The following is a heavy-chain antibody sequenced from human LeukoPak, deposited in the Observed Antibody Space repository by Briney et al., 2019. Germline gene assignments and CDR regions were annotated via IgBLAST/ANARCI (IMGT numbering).Heavy chain of an antibody. CDR3: ARHAYYYDSSGYAQIDY. D-gene: IGHD3-22*01. CDR1: GGSISSSSYY. V-gene: IGHV4-39*01. CDR2: IYYSGST. Sequence: SETLSLTCTVSGGSISSSSYYWGWIRQPPGKGLEWIGSIYYSGSTYYNPSLKSRVTISVDTSKNQFSLKLSSVTAADTAVYYCARHAYYYDSSGYAQIDYWGQETLVTVSS. J-gene: IGHJ4*02.